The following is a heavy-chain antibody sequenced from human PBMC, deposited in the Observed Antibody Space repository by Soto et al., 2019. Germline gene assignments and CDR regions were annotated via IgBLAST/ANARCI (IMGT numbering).Heavy chain of an antibody. Sequence: QPGGSLRLSCAASGFTFSRYAMSWVRQAPGKGLEWVSVVSGSGDSTHYADSVKGRFTSSRDNSKKMLYLQMNSLRAEDTATYYCAKDSSSGSGWTDYWGQGTLVTVSS. CDR1: GFTFSRYA. V-gene: IGHV3-23*01. CDR3: AKDSSSGSGWTDY. D-gene: IGHD6-19*01. J-gene: IGHJ4*02. CDR2: VSGSGDST.